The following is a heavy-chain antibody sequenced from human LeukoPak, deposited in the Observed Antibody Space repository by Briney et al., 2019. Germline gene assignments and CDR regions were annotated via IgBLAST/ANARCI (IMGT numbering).Heavy chain of an antibody. Sequence: SQTLSLTCAISGDSVPTNSAAGNWIRQSPSGGLEGLGRTYYRSKWYNDYAVSVKCRITISPDTSKNQFSLQLNSVTPEDTAVYYCAREGSSTFDYWGQGTLVTVTS. J-gene: IGHJ4*02. D-gene: IGHD6-6*01. V-gene: IGHV6-1*01. CDR2: TYYRSKWYN. CDR1: GDSVPTNSAA. CDR3: AREGSSTFDY.